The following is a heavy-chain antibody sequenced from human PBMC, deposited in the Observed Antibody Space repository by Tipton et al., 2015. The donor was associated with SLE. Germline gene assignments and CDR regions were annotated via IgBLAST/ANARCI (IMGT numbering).Heavy chain of an antibody. D-gene: IGHD6-13*01. J-gene: IGHJ4*02. CDR1: GFTFSSYA. Sequence: QVQLVQSGGGVVQPGRSLRLSCAASGFTFSSYAMHWVRQAPGKGLEWVAVISYDGSNKYYADSVKGRFTISRDNSKNTLYLQMNSLRAEDTAVYYCARGEQQLTPVDYWGQGTLVTVSS. CDR3: ARGEQQLTPVDY. V-gene: IGHV3-30*04. CDR2: ISYDGSNK.